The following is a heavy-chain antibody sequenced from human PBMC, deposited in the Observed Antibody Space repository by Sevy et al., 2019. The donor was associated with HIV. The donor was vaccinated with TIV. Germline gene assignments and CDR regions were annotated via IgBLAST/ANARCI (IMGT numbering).Heavy chain of an antibody. Sequence: GGSLRLSCAASGFTFRNYNMSWVRQAPGKGLEWVSSISSSSTYIYYADSLKGRFTISRDNDKNTLYLQMNSLRAEDTAVYYCTRDYVIPTSIDYYYYGMDVWGQGTTVTVSS. CDR2: ISSSSTYI. CDR3: TRDYVIPTSIDYYYYGMDV. CDR1: GFTFRNYN. D-gene: IGHD2-2*01. V-gene: IGHV3-21*01. J-gene: IGHJ6*02.